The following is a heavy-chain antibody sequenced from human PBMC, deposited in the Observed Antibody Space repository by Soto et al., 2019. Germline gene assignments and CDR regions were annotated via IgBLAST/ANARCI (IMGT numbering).Heavy chain of an antibody. CDR3: ARQRYYYDSSGYLQGMDV. Sequence: EVQLVESGGGLVKPGGSLRLSCAASGFTLRGYSMTWVRQASGKGLEWVSFISSNSNRIFYGDSVKGRFTISRDDAKIALYLAMNSLRAEDTAVYHCARQRYYYDSSGYLQGMDVWGQGTTVTVSS. V-gene: IGHV3-21*01. CDR2: ISSNSNRI. CDR1: GFTLRGYS. D-gene: IGHD3-22*01. J-gene: IGHJ6*02.